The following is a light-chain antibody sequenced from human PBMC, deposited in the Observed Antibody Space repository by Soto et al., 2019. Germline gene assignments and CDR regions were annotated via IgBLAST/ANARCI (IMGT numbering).Light chain of an antibody. CDR1: QSVSSN. CDR2: DAS. V-gene: IGKV3-15*01. CDR3: QQYNKWPRT. Sequence: EIVMTQSPATLSVSPGERVTLSCRASQSVSSNLVWYHQKPGQAPRLLIYDASTRATGIPARYSGSGSGTEFNFTISSRQSEDFAGYFCQQYNKWPRTFGQGTKVDIK. J-gene: IGKJ1*01.